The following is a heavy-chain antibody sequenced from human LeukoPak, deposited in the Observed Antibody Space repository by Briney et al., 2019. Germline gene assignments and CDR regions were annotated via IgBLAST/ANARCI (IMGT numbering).Heavy chain of an antibody. J-gene: IGHJ6*03. V-gene: IGHV1-18*01. Sequence: ASVKVSCKASGYSFSSYGITWVRQAPGQGLEWMGWISIYRGNTNYAQKLQGRVTMTTDTSTSTAYMELRSLRSDDTAVYYCARVVSIAVAGTSGYYYYYYMDVWGKGTTVTISS. D-gene: IGHD6-19*01. CDR1: GYSFSSYG. CDR3: ARVVSIAVAGTSGYYYYYYMDV. CDR2: ISIYRGNT.